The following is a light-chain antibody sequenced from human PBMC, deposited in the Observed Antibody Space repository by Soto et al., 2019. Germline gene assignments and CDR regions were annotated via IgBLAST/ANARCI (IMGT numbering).Light chain of an antibody. CDR1: QSVSSNY. Sequence: EIVMTQSPATLSVSPGERATLSCRASQSVSSNYLAWYQQKPGQAPRLLVYGASSRATGIPDRFSGSGSGTDFTLTISRLEPEDFAVYYCQQYGSSRWTFGQGTKVEIK. J-gene: IGKJ1*01. V-gene: IGKV3-20*01. CDR3: QQYGSSRWT. CDR2: GAS.